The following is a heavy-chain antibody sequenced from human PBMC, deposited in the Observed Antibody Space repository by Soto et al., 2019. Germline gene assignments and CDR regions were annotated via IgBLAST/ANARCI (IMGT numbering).Heavy chain of an antibody. D-gene: IGHD3-10*01. CDR1: GYSISSGYY. Sequence: SETLSLTCAVSGYSISSGYYWGWIRQPPGKGLEWIGSMYHSGSTYYNPSLKSRVTISVDTSKNQFSLKLSSVTAADTAVYYCARDAITAVRGVNSWFDPWGQGTLVTVYS. V-gene: IGHV4-38-2*02. CDR2: MYHSGST. J-gene: IGHJ5*02. CDR3: ARDAITAVRGVNSWFDP.